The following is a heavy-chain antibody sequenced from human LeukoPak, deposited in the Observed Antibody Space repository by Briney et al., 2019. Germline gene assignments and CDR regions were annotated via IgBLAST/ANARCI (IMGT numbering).Heavy chain of an antibody. J-gene: IGHJ3*02. CDR3: AKDDIVVVPAAIRAFDI. CDR2: IRYDGSNK. V-gene: IGHV3-30*02. Sequence: GGSLRLSCAASGFTVSSNYMSWVRQAPGKGLEWVAFIRYDGSNKYYADSVKGRFTISRDNSKNTLYLQMNSLRAEDTAVYYCAKDDIVVVPAAIRAFDIWGQGTVVTVSS. D-gene: IGHD2-2*02. CDR1: GFTVSSNY.